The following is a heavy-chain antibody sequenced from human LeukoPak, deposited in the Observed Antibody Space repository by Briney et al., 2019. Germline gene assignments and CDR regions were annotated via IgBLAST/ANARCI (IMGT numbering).Heavy chain of an antibody. CDR2: IYYSGST. CDR1: GGSISSSSYY. Sequence: SETLSLTCTVSGGSISSSSYYWGWIRQPPGKGLEWIGSIYYSGSTYYNPSLKSRVTISVDTSKNQFSLKLSSVTAADTAVYYCARGDYGGNSRDNWGQGTLVTVSS. CDR3: ARGDYGGNSRDN. D-gene: IGHD4-23*01. J-gene: IGHJ4*02. V-gene: IGHV4-39*07.